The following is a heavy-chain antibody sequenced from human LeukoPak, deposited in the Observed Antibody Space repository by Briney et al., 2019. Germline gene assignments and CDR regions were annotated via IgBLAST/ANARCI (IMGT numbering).Heavy chain of an antibody. V-gene: IGHV1-46*01. D-gene: IGHD3-22*01. Sequence: ASVKVSCKASGYTFTSYYMHWVRQAPGQGLEWMGIINPGGGSTSYAQKFQGRVTMTRDMSTSTVYMELSSLRSEDTAVYYCARKGHYYDSSGEFDYWGQGTLVTVSS. CDR2: INPGGGST. CDR3: ARKGHYYDSSGEFDY. CDR1: GYTFTSYY. J-gene: IGHJ4*02.